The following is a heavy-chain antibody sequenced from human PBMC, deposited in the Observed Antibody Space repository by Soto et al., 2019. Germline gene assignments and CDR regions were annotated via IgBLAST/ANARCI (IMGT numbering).Heavy chain of an antibody. V-gene: IGHV2-5*02. CDR3: ARSYYDFWSGYYYYYYYMDV. D-gene: IGHD3-3*01. CDR2: IYWDDDK. J-gene: IGHJ6*03. Sequence: SGPTLVHPTQTLTLTCTFSGFSLSTSGVGVGWIRQPPGKALEWLALIYWDDDKRYSPYLKSRLTITKDTSKNQVVLTMTNMDPVDTATYYCARSYYDFWSGYYYYYYYMDVWGKGTTVTVSS. CDR1: GFSLSTSGVG.